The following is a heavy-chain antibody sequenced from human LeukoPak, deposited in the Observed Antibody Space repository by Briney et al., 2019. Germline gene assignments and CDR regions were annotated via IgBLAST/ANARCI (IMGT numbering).Heavy chain of an antibody. D-gene: IGHD2-2*01. Sequence: GGSLRLSCAASGFTFDDYAMHWARQPPGKSLEWVSLISGDGGSTYYADSVKGRFTVSRDNSKNSLYLQMNSLRTEDTALYYCAKDISRNFVVVPAADYWGQGTLVTVSS. V-gene: IGHV3-43*02. CDR1: GFTFDDYA. J-gene: IGHJ4*02. CDR2: ISGDGGST. CDR3: AKDISRNFVVVPAADY.